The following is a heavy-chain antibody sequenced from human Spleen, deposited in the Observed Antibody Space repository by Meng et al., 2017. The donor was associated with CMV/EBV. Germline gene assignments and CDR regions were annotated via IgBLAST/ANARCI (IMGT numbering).Heavy chain of an antibody. CDR2: IYYSGST. V-gene: IGHV4-59*01. Sequence: SESLSRTCTVSGCSISSYSWSWIRQPPGKGLQWSGYIYYSGSTNYNPSLKSRVTISVDTSKNQFSLKLSSATAADTAVYYWARGAYSYADNGFDPRGQGTLVTVSS. D-gene: IGHD5-18*01. J-gene: IGHJ5*02. CDR1: GCSISSYS. CDR3: ARGAYSYADNGFDP.